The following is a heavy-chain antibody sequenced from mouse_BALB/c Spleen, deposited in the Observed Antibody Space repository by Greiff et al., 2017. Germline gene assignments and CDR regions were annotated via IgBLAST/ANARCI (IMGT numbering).Heavy chain of an antibody. CDR1: GYTFTSYY. CDR2: INPSNGGT. Sequence: QVQLQQSGAELVKPGASVTLSCKASGYTFTSYYMYWVKQRPGQGLEWIGEINPSNGGTNFNEKFKSKATLTVDKSSSTAYMQLSSLTSEDSAVYYCTRSVKSYYYGSSYRGYAMDYWGQGTSVTVSS. CDR3: TRSVKSYYYGSSYRGYAMDY. V-gene: IGHV1S81*02. D-gene: IGHD1-1*01. J-gene: IGHJ4*01.